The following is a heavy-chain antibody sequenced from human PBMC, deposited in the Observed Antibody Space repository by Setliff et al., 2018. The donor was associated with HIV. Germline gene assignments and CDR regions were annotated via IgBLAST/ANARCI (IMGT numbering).Heavy chain of an antibody. J-gene: IGHJ5*02. V-gene: IGHV1-8*02. CDR2: MNPNSGDT. Sequence: KVSCKASGYTFTSYDFNWVRQATGQGLEWMGWMNPNSGDTGYAQKFQGRVTMTRNTSISTAYMELSSLKSEDTAVYYCARRRTDSVSWYDSEFDPWGQGTLVTVSS. CDR1: GYTFTSYD. D-gene: IGHD6-13*01. CDR3: ARRRTDSVSWYDSEFDP.